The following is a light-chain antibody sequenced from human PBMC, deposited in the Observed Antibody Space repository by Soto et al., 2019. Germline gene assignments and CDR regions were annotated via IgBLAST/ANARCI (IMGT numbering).Light chain of an antibody. J-gene: IGLJ1*01. CDR1: SSNIGSNT. CDR2: SNN. CDR3: AGWDASLNGRYV. V-gene: IGLV1-44*01. Sequence: QSVLTQPPSASGSPGQRVTISCSGSSSNIGSNTVNWYQQLPGTAPKHLIYSNNQRPSGVPAQFSASKYATSASLPISGVQHEDEADYYCAGWDASLNGRYVFGTGTKLTVL.